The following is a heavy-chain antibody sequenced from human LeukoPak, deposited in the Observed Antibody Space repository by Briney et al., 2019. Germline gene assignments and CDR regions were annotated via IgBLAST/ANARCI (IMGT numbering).Heavy chain of an antibody. J-gene: IGHJ4*01. CDR1: GYTFNRYV. CDR3: AKDGVSGHFDY. D-gene: IGHD3-3*01. V-gene: IGHV1-18*01. CDR2: IDPFNGNI. Sequence: APVKVSCKASGYTFNRYVICWLRQAPGHGRGWLGWIDPFNGNIKYEEKLKVRITMTTATSTRPAYMDLRSLRSYDTAVYYCAKDGVSGHFDYWGRETLVSVSS.